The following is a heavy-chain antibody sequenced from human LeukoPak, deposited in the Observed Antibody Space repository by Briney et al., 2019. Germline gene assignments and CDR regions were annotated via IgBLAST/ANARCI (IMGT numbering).Heavy chain of an antibody. D-gene: IGHD3-22*01. CDR2: IWYDGNKN. V-gene: IGHV3-33*01. CDR3: ARLQPYFYDSSGYSDY. CDR1: GFTFSSYG. J-gene: IGHJ4*02. Sequence: GGSLRLSCAASGFTFSSYGMHWVRQAPGKGLEWVAVIWYDGNKNYYADSVKGRFTISRDNSKNTLYLQMNSLRAEDTAVYYCARLQPYFYDSSGYSDYWGQGTLVTVSS.